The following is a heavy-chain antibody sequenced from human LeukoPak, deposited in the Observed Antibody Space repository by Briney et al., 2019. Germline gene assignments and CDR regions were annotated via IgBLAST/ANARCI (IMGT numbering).Heavy chain of an antibody. V-gene: IGHV4-61*02. J-gene: IGHJ4*02. Sequence: SQTLSLTCTVSGGSISSGSYYWSWIRQPAGKGLEWIGRIYTSGSTNYNPSLKSRVTISVDTSKNQFSLKLSSVTAADTAVYYCARVTHYDFWSGYPPHFDYWGQGTLVTVSS. CDR1: GGSISSGSYY. CDR2: IYTSGST. D-gene: IGHD3-3*01. CDR3: ARVTHYDFWSGYPPHFDY.